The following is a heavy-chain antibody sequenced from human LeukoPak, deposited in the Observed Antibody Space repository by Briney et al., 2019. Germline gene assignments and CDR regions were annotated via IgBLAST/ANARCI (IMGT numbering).Heavy chain of an antibody. CDR2: IIPIFGTA. J-gene: IGHJ4*02. CDR3: ARDHGITGTTAIDY. D-gene: IGHD1-7*01. V-gene: IGHV1-69*05. Sequence: ASVKVSFKCSGGTFSIYAISWGRQAPGQGLGLVGGIIPIFGTAHYAQKFQGRVTITTDKSKSTAYLQLSSLRSEDTAVYYCARDHGITGTTAIDYWGQGTLATVSS. CDR1: GGTFSIYA.